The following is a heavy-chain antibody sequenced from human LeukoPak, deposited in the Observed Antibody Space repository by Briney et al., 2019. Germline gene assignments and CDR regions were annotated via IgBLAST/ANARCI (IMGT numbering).Heavy chain of an antibody. V-gene: IGHV1-2*02. CDR1: GYTFTSYD. Sequence: ASVKVSCKASGYTFTSYDINWVRQAPGQGLEWMGWINPNSGGTNYAQKFQGRVTMTRDTSIRTAYMELSRLRSDDTAVYYCARSPHILTGENFDYWGQGTLVTVSS. CDR2: INPNSGGT. J-gene: IGHJ4*02. CDR3: ARSPHILTGENFDY. D-gene: IGHD3-9*01.